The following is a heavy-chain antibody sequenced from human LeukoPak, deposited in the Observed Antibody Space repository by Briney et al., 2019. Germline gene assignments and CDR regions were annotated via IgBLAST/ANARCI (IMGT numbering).Heavy chain of an antibody. J-gene: IGHJ4*02. D-gene: IGHD6-6*01. CDR3: ARDSIAGYFDY. Sequence: GGSLRLSCAASGFTFSSYAMSWVRQAPGKGLEWVSGINWNGGSTGYADSVKGRFTISRDNAKNSLYLQMNSLRAEDTALYYCARDSIAGYFDYWGQGTLVTVSS. V-gene: IGHV3-20*04. CDR2: INWNGGST. CDR1: GFTFSSYA.